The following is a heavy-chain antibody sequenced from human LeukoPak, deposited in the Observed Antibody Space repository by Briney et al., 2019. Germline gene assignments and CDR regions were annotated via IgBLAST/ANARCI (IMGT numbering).Heavy chain of an antibody. J-gene: IGHJ4*02. D-gene: IGHD6-13*01. CDR2: ISHSGST. Sequence: PSETLSLTCAVYGGSFSGYYWSWIRQPPGKGLEWIGEISHSGSTNYNPSLKSRVTISVDTSKNQFSLKLSSVTAADTAVYYCARGPAPRWDSSPVANWGQGALVTVSS. CDR3: ARGPAPRWDSSPVAN. CDR1: GGSFSGYY. V-gene: IGHV4-34*01.